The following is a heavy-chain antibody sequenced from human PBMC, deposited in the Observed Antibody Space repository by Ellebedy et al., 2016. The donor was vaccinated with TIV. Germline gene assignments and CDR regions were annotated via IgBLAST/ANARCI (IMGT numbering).Heavy chain of an antibody. Sequence: GESLKISCAASGFTFGNARMNWVRQAPGKGLEWVGRSKSKRDVESTDYVAPVKGRFTISRDDSKATLYLQMNSLKTEDTAVYYCTTDEGGTRYWGQGTLVTVSS. CDR2: SKSKRDVEST. V-gene: IGHV3-15*07. J-gene: IGHJ4*02. D-gene: IGHD2-15*01. CDR3: TTDEGGTRY. CDR1: GFTFGNAR.